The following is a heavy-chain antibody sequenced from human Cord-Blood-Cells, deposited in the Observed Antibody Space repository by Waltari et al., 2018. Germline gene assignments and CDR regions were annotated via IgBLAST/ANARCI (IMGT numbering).Heavy chain of an antibody. V-gene: IGHV4-39*01. Sequence: QLQLQESGPGLVKPSETLSLTCTVSGGSIRSSSYYWGWIRQPPGKGLEWIGSIYYSGSTYYNPSLKSRVTISVDTSKNQFSLKLSSVTAADTAVYYCARRGRYCSSTSCYDGWFDPWGQGTLVTVSS. CDR2: IYYSGST. CDR1: GGSIRSSSYY. D-gene: IGHD2-2*01. J-gene: IGHJ5*02. CDR3: ARRGRYCSSTSCYDGWFDP.